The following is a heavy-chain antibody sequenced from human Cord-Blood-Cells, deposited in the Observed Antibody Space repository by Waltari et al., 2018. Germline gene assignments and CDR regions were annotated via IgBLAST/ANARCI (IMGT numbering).Heavy chain of an antibody. CDR3: ARLNWGYDAFDI. Sequence: QVQLVQSGAEVKKPGASVQVSCAASGYTFTGYYMHWVRQAPGQGLEWMGWIKPNSGGTNYAQKFQGRVTMTRDTSISTAYMELSRLRSDDTAVYYCARLNWGYDAFDIWGQGTMVTVSS. V-gene: IGHV1-2*02. CDR2: IKPNSGGT. CDR1: GYTFTGYY. J-gene: IGHJ3*02. D-gene: IGHD7-27*01.